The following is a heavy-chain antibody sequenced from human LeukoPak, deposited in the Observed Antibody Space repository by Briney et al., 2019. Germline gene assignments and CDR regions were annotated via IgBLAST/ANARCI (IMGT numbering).Heavy chain of an antibody. Sequence: SVKVSCKASGGTFSSYAISWVRQAPGQGLEWMGGIIPIFGTANYAQKFQGRVTITADESTSTAYMELSSLRSEDTAVYYCARDDGSGQYYYGMDVWDQGTTVTVSS. CDR2: IIPIFGTA. D-gene: IGHD3-10*01. CDR3: ARDDGSGQYYYGMDV. CDR1: GGTFSSYA. J-gene: IGHJ6*02. V-gene: IGHV1-69*13.